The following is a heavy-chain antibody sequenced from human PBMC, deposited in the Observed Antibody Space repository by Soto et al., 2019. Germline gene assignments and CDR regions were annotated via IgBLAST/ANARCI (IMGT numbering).Heavy chain of an antibody. V-gene: IGHV4-39*01. CDR3: ARPRVAVAGDWFDP. Sequence: QLQLQESGPGLVKPSETLSLTCTVSGGSISSSSYYWVWIRQPPGKGLEWIGSIYYSGSTYYNPSHKRRVTISVDTSKNQFSLKLSSVTAADTAVYYCARPRVAVAGDWFDPWGQGTLVTVSS. CDR2: IYYSGST. D-gene: IGHD6-19*01. CDR1: GGSISSSSYY. J-gene: IGHJ5*02.